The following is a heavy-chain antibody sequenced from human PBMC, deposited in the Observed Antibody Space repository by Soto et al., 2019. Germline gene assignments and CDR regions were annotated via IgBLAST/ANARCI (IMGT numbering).Heavy chain of an antibody. CDR1: GFTFSSCA. CDR3: SRDDSDWFFN. CDR2: ISGNGGST. V-gene: IGHV3-23*01. D-gene: IGHD3-9*01. J-gene: IGHJ4*02. Sequence: PGGSLRLSCAAAGFTFSSCAMGWVRQAPGKGLEWVSGISGNGGSTYYADSVKGRFTISRDTSKNTLYLQMDSLESEDTAVYYCSRDDSDWFFNWGRGTLVTVSS.